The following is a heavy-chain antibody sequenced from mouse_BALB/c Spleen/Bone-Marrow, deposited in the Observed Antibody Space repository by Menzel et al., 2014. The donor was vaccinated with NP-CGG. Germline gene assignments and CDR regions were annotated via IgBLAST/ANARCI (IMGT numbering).Heavy chain of an antibody. CDR3: TRRSLYGTPDY. Sequence: VQGVESGAELVKPGASVKLSCKASGYTFTSYYMYWVKQRPGQGLEWIGEINPSNGGTNFNEKFKSKATLTVDKSSSTAYMQLSSLTSEDSAVYYCTRRSLYGTPDYWGQGTTLTVSS. D-gene: IGHD2-10*02. V-gene: IGHV1S81*02. CDR1: GYTFTSYY. CDR2: INPSNGGT. J-gene: IGHJ2*01.